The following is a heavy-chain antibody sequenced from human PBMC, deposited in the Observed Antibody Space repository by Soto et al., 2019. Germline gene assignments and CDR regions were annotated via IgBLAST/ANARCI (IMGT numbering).Heavy chain of an antibody. CDR3: AKDSNMVVVTGATGGMDV. J-gene: IGHJ6*02. V-gene: IGHV1-2*02. CDR2: INPNNGDT. CDR1: GYTFTDYY. Sequence: QVQLVQSGAEVKKPGASVKVSCKASGYTFTDYYIYWVRQAPGQGLEWMGWINPNNGDTNYAQKFQGRVTMTRVTSISTAYMELSSLRSDDTALYYCAKDSNMVVVTGATGGMDVWGQGTTVTVSS. D-gene: IGHD2-2*01.